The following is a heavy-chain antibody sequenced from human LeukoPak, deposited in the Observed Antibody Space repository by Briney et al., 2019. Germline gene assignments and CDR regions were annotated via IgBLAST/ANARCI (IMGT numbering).Heavy chain of an antibody. CDR2: ISSSGTII. Sequence: GGSLRLTCGASGFTFSDYYMSWIRQAPGKGLEWISHISSSGTIIKYADSVKGRFTISRDNAKNSLCLQMNSLRDEDTAVYYCARNRPGYYDYWGQGTLVTVSS. V-gene: IGHV3-11*01. CDR1: GFTFSDYY. CDR3: ARNRPGYYDY. J-gene: IGHJ4*02. D-gene: IGHD6-6*01.